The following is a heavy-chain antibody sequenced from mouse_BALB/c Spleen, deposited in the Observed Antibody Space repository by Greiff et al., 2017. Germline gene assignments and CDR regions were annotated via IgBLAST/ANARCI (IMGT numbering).Heavy chain of an antibody. CDR2: IDPANGNT. Sequence: EVQLQQSGTELVKPGASVKLSCTASGFNIKDTYMHWVKQRPEQGLEWIGRIDPANGNTKYDPKFQGKATITADASSNTAYLQLSSLTSEDTAVYYCTRNDNYAMDDWGQGTSVTVSS. D-gene: IGHD2-3*01. V-gene: IGHV14-3*02. CDR3: TRNDNYAMDD. CDR1: GFNIKDTY. J-gene: IGHJ4*01.